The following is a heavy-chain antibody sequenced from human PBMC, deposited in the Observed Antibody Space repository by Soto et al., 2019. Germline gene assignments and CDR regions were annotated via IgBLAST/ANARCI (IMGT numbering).Heavy chain of an antibody. CDR1: GFTFSSYA. CDR2: ISSEGAST. CDR3: VKDRYVDY. Sequence: PGGSLRLSCSVSGFTFSSYAMHWVRQAPGKGLEYVASISSEGASTYYADSVKGRFIISRDNSKNTLYLQMSSLRAEDTAVYYCVKDRYVDYWGQGXLVTVPS. V-gene: IGHV3-64D*06. J-gene: IGHJ4*02.